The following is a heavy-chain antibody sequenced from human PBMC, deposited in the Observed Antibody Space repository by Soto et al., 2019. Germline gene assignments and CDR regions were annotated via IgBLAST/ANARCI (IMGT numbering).Heavy chain of an antibody. Sequence: GGSLRLSCAASGFPFSSYAMSWVRQAPGKGLEWVSAISGSGGSTYYADSVRGRFTMSRDNSKKTLYLQMNSRRVEESALYYCARGSTDSYPGSRIFDFWGRGTLVTVSS. J-gene: IGHJ4*02. CDR3: ARGSTDSYPGSRIFDF. D-gene: IGHD2-15*01. CDR1: GFPFSSYA. V-gene: IGHV3-23*01. CDR2: ISGSGGST.